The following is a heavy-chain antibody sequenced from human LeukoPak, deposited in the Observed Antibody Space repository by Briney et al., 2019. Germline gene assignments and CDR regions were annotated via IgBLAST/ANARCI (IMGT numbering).Heavy chain of an antibody. Sequence: SETLSLTCAVYGGSFSGYYWSWIRQPPGKGLEWIGEINHSGSTNYNPSLKSRVTISVDTSKNQFSLKLSSVSAADTAVYYCARGTGWYFFWGQGTLVTVSS. J-gene: IGHJ4*02. CDR1: GGSFSGYY. V-gene: IGHV4-34*01. CDR2: INHSGST. D-gene: IGHD6-19*01. CDR3: ARGTGWYFF.